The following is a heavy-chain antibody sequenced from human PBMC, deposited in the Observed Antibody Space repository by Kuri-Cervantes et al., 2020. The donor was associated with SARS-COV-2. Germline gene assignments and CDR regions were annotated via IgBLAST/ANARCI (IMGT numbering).Heavy chain of an antibody. CDR2: ISVSGTTM. V-gene: IGHV3-48*03. J-gene: IGHJ4*02. Sequence: GGSLRLSCAVSGFTVSSYGMNWVRQAPGKGLGWVSYISVSGTTMYYADSVKGRFTIYRDNAKNSLYLQMNSLRADDTAVYYCVRKGDSWGQGTLVTVSS. CDR3: VRKGDS. CDR1: GFTVSSYG.